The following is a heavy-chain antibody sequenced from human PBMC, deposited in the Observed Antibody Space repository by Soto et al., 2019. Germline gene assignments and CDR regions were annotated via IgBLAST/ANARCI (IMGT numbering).Heavy chain of an antibody. J-gene: IGHJ4*02. CDR1: SGSISSSNW. CDR3: ARDRGIGYCSGTSCSRRWYFDY. CDR2: IYHSGST. V-gene: IGHV4-4*02. Sequence: PSETLSLTCAVSSGSISSSNWWSWVRQPPGKGLEWIGEIYHSGSTNYNPSLKSRVTISVDKSKNQFSLKLSSVTAADTAVYYCARDRGIGYCSGTSCSRRWYFDYWGQGTLVTVSS. D-gene: IGHD2-2*01.